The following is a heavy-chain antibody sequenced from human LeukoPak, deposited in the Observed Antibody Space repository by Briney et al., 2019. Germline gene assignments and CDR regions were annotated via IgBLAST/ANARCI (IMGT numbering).Heavy chain of an antibody. D-gene: IGHD6-19*01. CDR1: GGSISSYY. CDR2: IYYSGST. J-gene: IGHJ4*02. Sequence: SETLSLTCTVSGGSISSYYWSWIRQPPGKGLEWIGHIYYSGSTNYNPSLKSRVTISVDTSKNQFSLKLSSVTAADTAVYYCARDRWYSSGWYYFDYWDQGTLVTVSS. CDR3: ARDRWYSSGWYYFDY. V-gene: IGHV4-59*01.